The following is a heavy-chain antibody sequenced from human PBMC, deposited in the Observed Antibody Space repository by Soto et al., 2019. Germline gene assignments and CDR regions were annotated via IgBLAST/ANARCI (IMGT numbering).Heavy chain of an antibody. CDR1: GGSMRNYF. CDR3: AAGEARSRNLAPYYLDF. D-gene: IGHD2-21*01. Sequence: PSETLSLTCTVSGGSMRNYFWTWIRQPPGKGLEWIGYIHYSGTTSFFPSYNPSLRSRVTISEDTSKNKFSLKLLSVTTADTAVYFCAAGEARSRNLAPYYLDFWGQGTLVTVSS. J-gene: IGHJ4*02. V-gene: IGHV4-59*01. CDR2: IHYSGTT.